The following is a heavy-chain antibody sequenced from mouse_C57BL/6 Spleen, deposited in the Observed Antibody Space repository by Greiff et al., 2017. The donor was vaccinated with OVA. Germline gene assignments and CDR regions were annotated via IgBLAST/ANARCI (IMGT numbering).Heavy chain of an antibody. CDR3: ARPLYYDYDGWFAY. D-gene: IGHD2-4*01. Sequence: DVQLVESGGGLVKPGGSLKLSCAASGFTFSDYGMHWVRQAPEKGLEWVAYISSGSSTIYYADTVKGRFTISRDNAKNTLFLQMTSLRSEDTAMYYCARPLYYDYDGWFAYWGQGTLVTVSA. J-gene: IGHJ3*01. CDR1: GFTFSDYG. V-gene: IGHV5-17*01. CDR2: ISSGSSTI.